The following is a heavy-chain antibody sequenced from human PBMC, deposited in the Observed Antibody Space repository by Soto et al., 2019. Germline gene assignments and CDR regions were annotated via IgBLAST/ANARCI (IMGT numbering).Heavy chain of an antibody. CDR1: GFTFSSYW. D-gene: IGHD6-19*01. V-gene: IGHV3-7*01. Sequence: EVQLVESGGGLVQPGGSLRLSCAASGFTFSSYWMSWVRQAPGKGLEWVANIKQDGSEKYYVDSVKGRFTISRDNAKNSLYLQMNSLRAEDTAVYYCARSPILKQWLLSPGDYWGQGTLVTVSS. CDR3: ARSPILKQWLLSPGDY. CDR2: IKQDGSEK. J-gene: IGHJ4*02.